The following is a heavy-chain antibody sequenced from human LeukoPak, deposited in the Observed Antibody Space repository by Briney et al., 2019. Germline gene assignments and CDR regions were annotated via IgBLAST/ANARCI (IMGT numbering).Heavy chain of an antibody. Sequence: PGGSLRLSCEGSGFTFSSYWMNWVRQAPGKGLEWVANIKQDGSEKYYVDSVKGRFTISRDNAKNSLYLQMNSLRDEDTAIYYCARETTVIKKIDYWGQGTLVTVSS. CDR3: ARETTVIKKIDY. J-gene: IGHJ4*02. V-gene: IGHV3-7*01. CDR2: IKQDGSEK. D-gene: IGHD4-17*01. CDR1: GFTFSSYW.